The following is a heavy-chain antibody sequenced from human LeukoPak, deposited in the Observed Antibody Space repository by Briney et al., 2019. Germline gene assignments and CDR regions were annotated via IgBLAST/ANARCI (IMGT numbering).Heavy chain of an antibody. CDR2: IRYDASNI. D-gene: IGHD2-15*01. J-gene: IGHJ3*01. CDR1: GFTFRRYW. CDR3: ARQSSATIVSAFAF. Sequence: PGGSLRLSCAASGFTFRRYWMHWVRQAPGKGLVWVAVIRYDASNIYYADSVQGRFTISRDNSKNTLYLQMNSLRAEDTAVYYCARQSSATIVSAFAFWGQGTMVTVSS. V-gene: IGHV3-33*08.